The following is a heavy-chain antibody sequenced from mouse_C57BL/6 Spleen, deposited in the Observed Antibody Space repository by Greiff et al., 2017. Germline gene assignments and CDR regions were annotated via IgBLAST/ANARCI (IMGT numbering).Heavy chain of an antibody. J-gene: IGHJ4*01. CDR1: GYTFTDYY. CDR2: INPNNGGT. CDR3: APYDYDYYAKDY. V-gene: IGHV1-26*01. D-gene: IGHD2-4*01. Sequence: EVQLQQSGPELVKPGASVKISCKASGYTFTDYYMNWVKQSHGKSLEWIGDINPNNGGTSYNQKFKGKATLTVDKSSSTAYMELRSLTSEDSAVYYCAPYDYDYYAKDYWGQGTSVTVSS.